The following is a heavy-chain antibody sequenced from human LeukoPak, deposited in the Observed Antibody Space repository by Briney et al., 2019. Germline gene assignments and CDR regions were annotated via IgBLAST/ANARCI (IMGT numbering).Heavy chain of an antibody. V-gene: IGHV3-7*01. D-gene: IGHD2-15*01. J-gene: IGHJ4*02. Sequence: GGSLRLSCAASGFSFSSFWMTWVRQAPGKGLEWVANIKNDGSEKHYVDSVKGRFTISRDNAKNSLYLQMNSLRAEDTAVYYCAREFGQYCSGGSCYSIYWGQGALVTVSS. CDR1: GFSFSSFW. CDR2: IKNDGSEK. CDR3: AREFGQYCSGGSCYSIY.